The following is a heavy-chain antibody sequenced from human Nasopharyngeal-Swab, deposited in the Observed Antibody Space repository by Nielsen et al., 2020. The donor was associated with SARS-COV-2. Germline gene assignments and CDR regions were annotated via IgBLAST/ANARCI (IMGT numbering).Heavy chain of an antibody. J-gene: IGHJ6*02. D-gene: IGHD4-17*01. CDR3: ASYDYGDYVFYYYGTDV. Sequence: ASVKVSCKASGYTFTGYYMHWVRQAPGQGLEWMGRINPNSGGTNYAQKFQGRVTMTRDTSISTAYMELSRLRSDDTAVYYCASYDYGDYVFYYYGTDVWGQGTTVTVSS. CDR2: INPNSGGT. V-gene: IGHV1-2*06. CDR1: GYTFTGYY.